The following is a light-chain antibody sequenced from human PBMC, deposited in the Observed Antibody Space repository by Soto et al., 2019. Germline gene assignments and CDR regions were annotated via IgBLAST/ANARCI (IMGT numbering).Light chain of an antibody. CDR2: KAS. Sequence: DIQMTQSPSTLSASVGDRVTITCRASQSISSWLAWYQQKPGKAPKLQMYKASSLQSGVPSRFSGSGSGTQFTLTISSLQPDDFATYYCQQYNSYWTFGQGTKVEIK. CDR3: QQYNSYWT. CDR1: QSISSW. V-gene: IGKV1-5*03. J-gene: IGKJ1*01.